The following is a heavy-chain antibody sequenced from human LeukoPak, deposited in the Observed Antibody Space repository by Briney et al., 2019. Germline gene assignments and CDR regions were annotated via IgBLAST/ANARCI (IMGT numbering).Heavy chain of an antibody. D-gene: IGHD5-24*01. V-gene: IGHV1-69*04. Sequence: SVKVSCKASGGTFSSYTISWVRQAPEQGLEWMGRIIPILGIANYAQKFQGRVTITADKSTSTAYMELSSLRSEDTAVYYCAREGDGYNPYYYYYGMDVWGQGTTVTVSS. J-gene: IGHJ6*02. CDR2: IIPILGIA. CDR3: AREGDGYNPYYYYYGMDV. CDR1: GGTFSSYT.